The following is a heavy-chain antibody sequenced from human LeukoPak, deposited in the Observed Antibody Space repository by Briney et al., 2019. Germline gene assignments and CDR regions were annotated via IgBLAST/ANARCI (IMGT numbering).Heavy chain of an antibody. CDR3: ARRIYQLAPHGYYYYYYGMDV. V-gene: IGHV1-18*01. Sequence: ASVKVSCKASGYTFTSYGISWVRQAPGQGLEWMGWISAYNGNTNYAQKLQGRVTMTTDTSTSTAYMELRSLRSDDTAVYYCARRIYQLAPHGYYYYYYGMDVWGQGTTVTVSS. D-gene: IGHD5-18*01. CDR2: ISAYNGNT. CDR1: GYTFTSYG. J-gene: IGHJ6*02.